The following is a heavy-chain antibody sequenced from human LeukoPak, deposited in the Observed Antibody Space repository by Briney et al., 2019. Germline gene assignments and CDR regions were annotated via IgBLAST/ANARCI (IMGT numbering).Heavy chain of an antibody. CDR1: GYRFTSYR. CDR2: IYPGDSDT. CDR3: ARLGHPRVFGELSSGTFDY. D-gene: IGHD3-10*02. V-gene: IGHV5-51*01. Sequence: GESLEISCKGSGYRFTSYRIGWVRPMPGKGLEWMGIIYPGDSDTRYSRSFQGQVTMSADKSISTAYLQWSSLKASDTAMYYCARLGHPRVFGELSSGTFDYWGQGTLVTVSS. J-gene: IGHJ4*02.